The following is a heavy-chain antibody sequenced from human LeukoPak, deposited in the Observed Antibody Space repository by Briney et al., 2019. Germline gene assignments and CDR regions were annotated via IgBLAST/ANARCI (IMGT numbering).Heavy chain of an antibody. CDR1: GFTFSSYS. J-gene: IGHJ4*02. V-gene: IGHV3-21*01. CDR3: ARDSGYDSLSGYFDY. Sequence: GGSLRLSCAASGFTFSSYSMNWVRQAPGKGLEWVSSISSSSSYIYYADSVKGRFTISRDNAKNSLCLQMNSLRAEDTAVYYCARDSGYDSLSGYFDYWGQGALVTVSS. D-gene: IGHD5-12*01. CDR2: ISSSSSYI.